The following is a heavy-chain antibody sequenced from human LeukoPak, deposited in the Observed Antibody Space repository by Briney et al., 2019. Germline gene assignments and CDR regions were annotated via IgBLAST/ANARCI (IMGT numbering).Heavy chain of an antibody. CDR2: INPNSGGA. CDR3: ARGLYSSSWYVGQSLPDY. CDR1: GYTFTGYY. Sequence: ASVKVSCKASGYTFTGYYMHCVRQAPGQGLEWMGWINPNSGGANYAQKLQASVTMTRDTSISTAYMELSRLRSDDTAVYYCARGLYSSSWYVGQSLPDYWGQGTLVTVSS. J-gene: IGHJ4*02. V-gene: IGHV1-2*02. D-gene: IGHD6-13*01.